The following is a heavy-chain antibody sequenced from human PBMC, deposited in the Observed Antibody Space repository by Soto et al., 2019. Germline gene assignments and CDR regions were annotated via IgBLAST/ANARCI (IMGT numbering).Heavy chain of an antibody. V-gene: IGHV3-48*03. J-gene: IGHJ3*02. CDR3: ARTWGGDFRGDAFDI. D-gene: IGHD2-21*02. CDR1: GFTFSSYE. Sequence: EVQLVESGGGLVQPGGSLRLSCAASGFTFSSYEMNWVRQAPGKGLEWVSYISSSGSTIYYADSVKGRFTISRDNAKNSLYLQMNSLRAEDTAVYYCARTWGGDFRGDAFDIWGQGTMVTVSS. CDR2: ISSSGSTI.